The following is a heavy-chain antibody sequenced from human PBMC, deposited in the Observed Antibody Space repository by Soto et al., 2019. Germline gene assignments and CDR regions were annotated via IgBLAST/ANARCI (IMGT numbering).Heavy chain of an antibody. V-gene: IGHV4-34*01. CDR1: GGSFSGYY. CDR2: INHSGST. CDR3: ARHKGSHGDYLDY. Sequence: SETLSLTCAVYGGSFSGYYWSWIRQPPGKGLEWIGEINHSGSTNYNPSLKSRVTISVDTSKNQFSLKLSSVTAADTAVYYCARHKGSHGDYLDYWGQGTLVTVSS. D-gene: IGHD4-17*01. J-gene: IGHJ4*02.